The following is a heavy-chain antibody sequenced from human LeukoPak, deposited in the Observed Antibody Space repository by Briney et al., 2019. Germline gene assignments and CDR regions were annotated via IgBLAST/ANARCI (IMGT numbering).Heavy chain of an antibody. D-gene: IGHD1-26*01. Sequence: GGSLRLSCAASGFTFDDYAMHWVRHVPGKGLEWVSGISWNSGSIAYADSVKGRFTISRDNAKNSLYLQMNSLRAEDTALYYCAKDTNGSHYYFDYWGQGTLVTVSS. CDR1: GFTFDDYA. V-gene: IGHV3-9*01. J-gene: IGHJ4*02. CDR3: AKDTNGSHYYFDY. CDR2: ISWNSGSI.